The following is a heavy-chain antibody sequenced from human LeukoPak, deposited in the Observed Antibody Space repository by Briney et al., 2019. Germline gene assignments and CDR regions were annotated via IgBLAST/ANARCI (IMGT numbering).Heavy chain of an antibody. V-gene: IGHV3-66*01. D-gene: IGHD3-10*01. J-gene: IGHJ6*02. CDR2: IYSGGST. CDR1: GFTVSSNN. CDR3: ARDGTGYYYYYGMDV. Sequence: GGSLRLSCAASGFTVSSNNMSWVRQAPGKGLEWVSVIYSGGSTYYADSVKGRFTISRDNSKNTLYLQMNSLRAEDTAVYYCARDGTGYYYYYGMDVWGQGTTVTVSS.